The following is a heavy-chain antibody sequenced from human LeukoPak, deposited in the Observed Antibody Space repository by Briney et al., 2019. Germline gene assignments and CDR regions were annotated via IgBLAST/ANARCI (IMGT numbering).Heavy chain of an antibody. V-gene: IGHV3-23*01. CDR2: ISESGGTT. D-gene: IGHD4-17*01. Sequence: GGSLRLSCAASGFTFSSYAMTWVRQAPGKGLEWVSFISESGGTTSSADSVKGRFTISRDNSKNTLYLQMKSLRVEDTAVYYCAKLYSTVTTPEPVWGQGPTVTVSS. CDR3: AKLYSTVTTPEPV. J-gene: IGHJ6*02. CDR1: GFTFSSYA.